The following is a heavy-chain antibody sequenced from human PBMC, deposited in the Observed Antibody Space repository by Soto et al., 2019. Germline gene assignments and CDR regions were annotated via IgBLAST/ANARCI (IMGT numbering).Heavy chain of an antibody. V-gene: IGHV3-66*04. CDR3: TGQRCCSGWGVDP. Sequence: EVQLMESGGGLVQPGGSLRLSCAASGFSVTSNYISWVRQPPGKGLEWVSVTYTGGTTYYAESVKGRFTVSRDNSKYTLHLAISSRRVDDAGVYCCTGQRCCSGWGVDPWGQGTVVTVSS. D-gene: IGHD3-16*01. CDR1: GFSVTSNY. CDR2: TYTGGTT. J-gene: IGHJ5*02.